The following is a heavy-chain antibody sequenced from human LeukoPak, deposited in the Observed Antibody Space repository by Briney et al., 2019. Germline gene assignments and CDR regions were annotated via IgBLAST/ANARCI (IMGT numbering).Heavy chain of an antibody. Sequence: QAGGSLRLSCAASGFTFSNSGMHWVRQAPGKGPEWVAFIRFDGTYQYYADSVKGRFTISRDNSKNTLYLQMHSLRGDDTAVYYCAKDRGRYTHFDFWGQGTLVIVSS. CDR2: IRFDGTYQ. D-gene: IGHD3-9*01. V-gene: IGHV3-30*02. J-gene: IGHJ4*02. CDR3: AKDRGRYTHFDF. CDR1: GFTFSNSG.